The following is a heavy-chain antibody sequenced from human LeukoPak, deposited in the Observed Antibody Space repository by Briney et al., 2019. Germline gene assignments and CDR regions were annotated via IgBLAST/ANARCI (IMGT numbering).Heavy chain of an antibody. J-gene: IGHJ5*02. V-gene: IGHV1-3*01. CDR3: AREGREYQAWFDP. CDR2: INAGNGHT. D-gene: IGHD2/OR15-2a*01. CDR1: GYTFTSYG. Sequence: ASVKVSCKASGYTFTSYGISWVRQAPGQRLEWMGWINAGNGHTKYSQKFQGRVTITGDTSASTAYMELSSLRSEDTAVYYCAREGREYQAWFDPWGQGTLVTVSS.